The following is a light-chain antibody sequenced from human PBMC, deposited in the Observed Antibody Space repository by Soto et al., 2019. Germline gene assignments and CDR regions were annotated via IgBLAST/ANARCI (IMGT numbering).Light chain of an antibody. CDR2: EVT. V-gene: IGLV2-14*01. Sequence: QSVLTQPASVSGSPGQSITISCTGSSNDVGDYNYVSWYQQHPGKVPKLMIYEVTNRPSGVSDRFSGSKSGNMASLTISGLQSEDEADYYCSSYTNSGTLVFGGGTKLTFL. CDR1: SNDVGDYNY. CDR3: SSYTNSGTLV. J-gene: IGLJ2*01.